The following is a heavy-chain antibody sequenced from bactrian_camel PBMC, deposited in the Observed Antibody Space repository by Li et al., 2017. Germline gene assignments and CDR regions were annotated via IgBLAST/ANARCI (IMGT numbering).Heavy chain of an antibody. J-gene: IGHJ6*01. Sequence: HVQLVESGGGSALAGGSVRLSCAASGYTFNTYSWFRQAPRQEREGVAAMDTTDGSTYYADSVKGRFTISFDNAEKILYLEMNNLNGEDTALYRCASSWGMTAMAAFDRIAQDDFGYWGDGTQVTVS. CDR2: MDTTDGST. CDR3: ASSWGMTAMAAFDRIAQDDFGY. D-gene: IGHD5*01. V-gene: IGHV3S1*01. CDR1: GYTFNTYS.